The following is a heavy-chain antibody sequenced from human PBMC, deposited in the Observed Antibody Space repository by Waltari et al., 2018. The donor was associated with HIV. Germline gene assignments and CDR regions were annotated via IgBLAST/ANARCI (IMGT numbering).Heavy chain of an antibody. D-gene: IGHD2-15*01. J-gene: IGHJ1*01. Sequence: QLIQSTSALKRPGASVTISCQVSGYPLSDLSMQWVRQGRGQRFELMEGFDPKNGKPVYSQRFWGRVSLAEDTSQDTAFLELNRLTSDDTAVYYCVTLYNESPLYSNFWGQGTLVTV. CDR3: VTLYNESPLYSNF. V-gene: IGHV1-24*01. CDR2: FDPKNGKP. CDR1: GYPLSDLS.